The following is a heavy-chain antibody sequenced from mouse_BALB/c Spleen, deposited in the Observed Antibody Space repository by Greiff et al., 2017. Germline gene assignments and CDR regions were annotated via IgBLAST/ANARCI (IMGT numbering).Heavy chain of an antibody. V-gene: IGHV5-17*02. CDR2: ISSGSSTI. CDR1: GFTFSSFG. Sequence: EVKLVESGGGLVQPGGSRKLSCAASGFTFSSFGMHWVRQAPEKGLEWVAYISSGSSTIYYADTVKGRFTISRDNPKNTLFLQMTSLRSEDTAMYYCARGGTTVVADYWGQGTTLTVSS. D-gene: IGHD1-1*01. CDR3: ARGGTTVVADY. J-gene: IGHJ2*01.